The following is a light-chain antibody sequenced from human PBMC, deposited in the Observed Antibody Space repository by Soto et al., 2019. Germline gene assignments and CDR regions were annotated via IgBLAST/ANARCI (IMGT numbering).Light chain of an antibody. CDR3: QQYNSYSPWT. CDR2: DAS. J-gene: IGKJ1*01. CDR1: QGISSW. Sequence: DIQMTQSPSTLSASVGDRVTITCRVSQGISSWLAWYQQKPGKAPKLLIYDASSLESGVPSRFSGSGSGTEFTLTISSLQPDDFAIYYCQQYNSYSPWTFGQGTKVEI. V-gene: IGKV1-5*01.